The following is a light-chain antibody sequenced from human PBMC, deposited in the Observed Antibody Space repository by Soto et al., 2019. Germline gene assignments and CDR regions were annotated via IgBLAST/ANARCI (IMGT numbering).Light chain of an antibody. J-gene: IGLJ3*02. CDR3: ETWDSNTHTV. V-gene: IGLV4-60*02. CDR1: SGYSSYI. CDR2: LEGSGSY. Sequence: QSVLTQSSSASASLGSSVKLTCNRSSGYSSYIIAWHQQQPGKAPRYLMKLEGSGSYNKGSGVPDRFSGSSSGADRYLTISNLQFEDEADYYCETWDSNTHTVFGGGTKLTVL.